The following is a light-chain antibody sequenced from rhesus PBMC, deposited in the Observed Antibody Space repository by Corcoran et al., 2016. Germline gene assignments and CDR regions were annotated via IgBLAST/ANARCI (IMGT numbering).Light chain of an antibody. CDR3: QQYRNYPYT. Sequence: DIQMTQSPSSLSASVGDTVTITCRASQTIYTSFNWFQQKPGKAPRLLIYAATNLQNGVPSRFGGSGSGTDFTLTISSLRPEDCATYYCQQYRNYPYTFGQGTKLEIK. V-gene: IGKV1-28*02. J-gene: IGKJ2*01. CDR2: AAT. CDR1: QTIYTS.